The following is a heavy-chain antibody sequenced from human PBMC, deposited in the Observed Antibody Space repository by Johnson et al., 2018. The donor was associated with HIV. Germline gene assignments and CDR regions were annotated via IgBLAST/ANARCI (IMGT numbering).Heavy chain of an antibody. D-gene: IGHD3-10*01. V-gene: IGHV3-30*02. J-gene: IGHJ3*02. Sequence: QVQLVESGGGVVQPGGSLRLSCVASGFTFSSYGMHWVRQAPGKGLEGVAFIRYDGSNKHYADSVKGRFTISRDNSKNTVSLQMNSLRAEDTALYYCARDGYYDSGSDPLDIWGQGTMVTVSS. CDR2: IRYDGSNK. CDR3: ARDGYYDSGSDPLDI. CDR1: GFTFSSYG.